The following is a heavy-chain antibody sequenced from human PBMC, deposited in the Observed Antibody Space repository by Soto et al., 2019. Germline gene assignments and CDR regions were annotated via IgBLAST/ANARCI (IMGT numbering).Heavy chain of an antibody. D-gene: IGHD3-16*01. J-gene: IGHJ1*01. Sequence: QVQLVESGGGVVHPGTSLRVSCVGSGFTFRSYVIHWVRQPPGKGLEWVALTSYDGSDKYYDDSVRGRFTISRDNSRNTVDLQMDSLRLEDTALYYCARWGTTGGLDVWGQGTLVSVSS. CDR1: GFTFRSYV. CDR2: TSYDGSDK. CDR3: ARWGTTGGLDV. V-gene: IGHV3-30*19.